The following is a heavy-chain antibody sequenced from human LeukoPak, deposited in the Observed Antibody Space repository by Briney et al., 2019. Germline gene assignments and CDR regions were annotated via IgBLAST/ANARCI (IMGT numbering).Heavy chain of an antibody. Sequence: SETLSLTCTVSGGSISSGGYYWSWIRQHPGKGLEWIGYIYYSGSTYYNPSLKSRVTISVDTSKNQFALKLSSVTAADTAVYYCASGGGRMVSYYGSGYYYYGMDLWGQGTTVNGSS. CDR3: ASGGGRMVSYYGSGYYYYGMDL. J-gene: IGHJ6*02. CDR2: IYYSGST. V-gene: IGHV4-31*03. D-gene: IGHD3-10*01. CDR1: GGSISSGGYY.